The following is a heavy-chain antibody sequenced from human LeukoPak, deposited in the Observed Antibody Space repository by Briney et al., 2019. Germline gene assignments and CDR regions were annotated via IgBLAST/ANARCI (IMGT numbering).Heavy chain of an antibody. V-gene: IGHV3-30*02. D-gene: IGHD1-7*01. J-gene: IGHJ4*02. CDR2: IRYDGSNK. CDR1: GFTFSSYG. Sequence: GGSLRLSCAASGFTFSSYGMHWVRQAPCKGLEWVAFIRYDGSNKYYADSVKGRFTISRDNSKNTLYLQMNSLRAEDTAVYYCAKERTGTMGPAFDYWGQGTLVTVSS. CDR3: AKERTGTMGPAFDY.